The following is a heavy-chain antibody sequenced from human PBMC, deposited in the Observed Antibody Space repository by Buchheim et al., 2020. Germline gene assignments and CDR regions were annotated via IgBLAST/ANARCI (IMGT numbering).Heavy chain of an antibody. V-gene: IGHV5-10-1*03. CDR3: ARRITVTARGGYYYYGLDV. CDR1: GYSFTSYW. J-gene: IGHJ6*02. Sequence: EVQLVQSGAEVKKPGESLRISCKGSGYSFTSYWISWVRQMPGKGLEWMGTIDPSDSYTNYRPSFQGNVTISGDKSISTAYMQWSSLTASDTAMYYCARRITVTARGGYYYYGLDVLGQGTT. D-gene: IGHD4-17*01. CDR2: IDPSDSYT.